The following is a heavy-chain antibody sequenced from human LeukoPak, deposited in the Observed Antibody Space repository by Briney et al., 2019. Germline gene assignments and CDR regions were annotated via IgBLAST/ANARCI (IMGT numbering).Heavy chain of an antibody. Sequence: PGGSLRLSCAACGLHFNIYWKICLPQAPGKGLEGVANIKKGGSDIYFVDLMERCSTISSDNTKNLLYQLMNSLRGEDTVVYYGAGARYGSGGYFFDFWGQGTLVTVSS. CDR1: GLHFNIYW. D-gene: IGHD3-10*01. V-gene: IGHV3-7*04. CDR2: IKKGGSDI. J-gene: IGHJ4*02. CDR3: AGARYGSGGYFFDF.